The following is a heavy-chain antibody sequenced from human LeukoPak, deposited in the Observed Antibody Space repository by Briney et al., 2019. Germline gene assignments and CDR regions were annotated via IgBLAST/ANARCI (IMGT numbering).Heavy chain of an antibody. CDR1: GYLTYNY. V-gene: IGHV1-46*01. CDR2: VNPSGGST. J-gene: IGHJ5*02. Sequence: ASVKVSCKASGYLTYNYMHRVRQAPGQGLEWMGAVNPSGGSTTYARQFQGRVTVTRDTSTSTVYMELNSLRSEDTAVYYCAPDTYHWGQGTLVTVSS. CDR3: APDTYH.